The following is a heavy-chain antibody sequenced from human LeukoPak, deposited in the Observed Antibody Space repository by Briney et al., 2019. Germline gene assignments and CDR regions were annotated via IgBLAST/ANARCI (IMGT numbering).Heavy chain of an antibody. V-gene: IGHV1-69*05. J-gene: IGHJ4*02. CDR3: ARGVYDSSGYYYAYYFDY. CDR1: GGTFSSYA. Sequence: SVKVSCKASGGTFSSYAISWVRQAPGQGLEWMGGSIPIFGTANYAQKFQGRVTITTDESTSTAYMELSSLRSEDTAVYYCARGVYDSSGYYYAYYFDYWGQGTLVTVSS. D-gene: IGHD3-22*01. CDR2: SIPIFGTA.